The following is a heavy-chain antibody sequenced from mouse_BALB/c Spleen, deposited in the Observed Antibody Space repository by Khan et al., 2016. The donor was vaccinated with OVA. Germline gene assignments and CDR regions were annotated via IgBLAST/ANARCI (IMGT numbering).Heavy chain of an antibody. CDR1: GYTFTSYW. V-gene: IGHV1S41*01. Sequence: DLVKPGASVKLSCKASGYTFTSYWINWIKQRPGQGHEWIGRIAPGSSNVYSNDMFRGKATLTVDTSSSTAYIQLYSLSSEYSAVYFCARESYYCRSCYAMDYWGQGTSVTVSS. CDR3: ARESYYCRSCYAMDY. D-gene: IGHD1-1*01. J-gene: IGHJ4*01. CDR2: IAPGSSNV.